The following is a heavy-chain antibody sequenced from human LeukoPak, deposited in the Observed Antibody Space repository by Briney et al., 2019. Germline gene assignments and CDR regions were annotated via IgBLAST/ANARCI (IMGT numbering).Heavy chain of an antibody. J-gene: IGHJ4*02. CDR3: ARWGGGFDY. CDR1: GFTFRNYW. D-gene: IGHD1-26*01. V-gene: IGHV3-7*05. CDR2: IRQDGSDK. Sequence: GGSLRLSCAASGFTFRNYWMTWVRQAPGIGLEWVANIRQDGSDKYYVDSVRGRFTISRDNATNSLYLQMDTLRAEDTAVYYCARWGGGFDYWGQGTLVTVSS.